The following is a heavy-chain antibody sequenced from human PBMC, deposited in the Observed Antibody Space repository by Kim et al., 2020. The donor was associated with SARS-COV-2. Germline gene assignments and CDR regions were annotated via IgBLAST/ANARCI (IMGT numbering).Heavy chain of an antibody. CDR1: GYTFTSYG. Sequence: ASVKVSCKASGYTFTSYGISWVRQAPGQGLEWMGWISAYNGNTNYAQKLQGRVTMTTDTSTSTAYMELRSLRSDDTAVYYCARSDCSSTSCYSLYYYYGMDVWGQGTTVTVSS. CDR3: ARSDCSSTSCYSLYYYYGMDV. J-gene: IGHJ6*02. CDR2: ISAYNGNT. V-gene: IGHV1-18*04. D-gene: IGHD2-2*01.